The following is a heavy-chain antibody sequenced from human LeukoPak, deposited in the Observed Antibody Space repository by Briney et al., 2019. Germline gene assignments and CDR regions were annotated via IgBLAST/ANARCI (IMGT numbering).Heavy chain of an antibody. D-gene: IGHD6-19*01. Sequence: ASVKVSCKASGYTFTSYDINWVRQATGQGLEWMGWMSPNSGNTGYPQKFQGRVTMTRDTSINTAYMELSSLRPEDTAVYYCATIRAHIAVGVTPDYWGQGTLVTVSS. CDR1: GYTFTSYD. CDR2: MSPNSGNT. V-gene: IGHV1-8*01. CDR3: ATIRAHIAVGVTPDY. J-gene: IGHJ4*02.